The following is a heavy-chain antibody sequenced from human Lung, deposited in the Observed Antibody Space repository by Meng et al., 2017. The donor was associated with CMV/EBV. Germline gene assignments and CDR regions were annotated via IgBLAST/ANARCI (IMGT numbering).Heavy chain of an antibody. V-gene: IGHV1-46*01. CDR1: GYTFTSYY. CDR3: ARGVKDRGPSSSSNPYSSGWYYVDY. CDR2: INPSGGST. D-gene: IGHD6-19*01. Sequence: ASVXVSCKASGYTFTSYYMHWVRQAPGQGLEWMGIINPSGGSTSYAQKFQGRVTMTRDTSTSTVYMELSSLRSEDTAVYYCARGVKDRGPSSSSNPYSSGWYYVDYWGQGTLVTVSS. J-gene: IGHJ4*02.